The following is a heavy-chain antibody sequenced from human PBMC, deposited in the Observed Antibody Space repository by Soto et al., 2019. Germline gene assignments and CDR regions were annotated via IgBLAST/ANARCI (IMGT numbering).Heavy chain of an antibody. CDR1: GGTFGNTA. CDR2: IVPLFGTA. CDR3: ARDGDPGYSFWSGPLGDGRFDP. J-gene: IGHJ5*02. V-gene: IGHV1-69*12. Sequence: QVQLVQSGAEVKEPGSSVNVSCKTSGGTFGNTAVTWVRQVPGQGLEWIGGIVPLFGTANYAQKFRGRVMITGXEXTRXAYMDLSSLRSDDTAIYYCARDGDPGYSFWSGPLGDGRFDPWGQGTLVTVSS. D-gene: IGHD3-3*01.